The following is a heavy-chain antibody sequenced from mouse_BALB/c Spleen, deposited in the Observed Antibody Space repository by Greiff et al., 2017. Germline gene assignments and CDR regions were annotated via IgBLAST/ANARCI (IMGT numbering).Heavy chain of an antibody. V-gene: IGHV7-3*02. CDR3: ARDKGASYAMDY. J-gene: IGHJ4*01. Sequence: EVNVVESGGGLVQPGGSLRLSCATSGFTFTDYYMSWVRQPPGKALEWLGFIRNKANGYTTEYSASVKGRFTISRDNSQSILYLQMNTLRAEDSATYYCARDKGASYAMDYWGQGTSVTVSS. D-gene: IGHD6-1*01. CDR2: IRNKANGYTT. CDR1: GFTFTDYY.